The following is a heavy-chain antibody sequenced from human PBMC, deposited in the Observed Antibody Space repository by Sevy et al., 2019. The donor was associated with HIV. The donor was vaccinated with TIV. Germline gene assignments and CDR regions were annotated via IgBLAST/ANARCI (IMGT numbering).Heavy chain of an antibody. V-gene: IGHV3-23*01. J-gene: IGHJ6*02. CDR3: AKGFCSGATCPRDYYYYGMDV. CDR1: EFTFSSYA. Sequence: GGSLRLSCSASEFTFSSYAMSWVRQAPGKGLEWVSSISGSGRFTYYADFVEGRFIISRDNSKNTLSVQMNSLGAEDTAVYYCAKGFCSGATCPRDYYYYGMDVWGQVTTVAVSS. CDR2: ISGSGRFT. D-gene: IGHD2-15*01.